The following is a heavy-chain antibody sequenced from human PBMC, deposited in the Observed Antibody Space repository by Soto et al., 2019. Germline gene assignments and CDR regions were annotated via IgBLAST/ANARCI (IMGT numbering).Heavy chain of an antibody. CDR2: TIPALGKT. CDR1: GANVQYTA. V-gene: IGHV1-69*01. CDR3: ARGPFRPSAMDV. Sequence: SVVCYFTDPGANVQYTAWTWLRQAPGQGLEWMGGTIPALGKTHYIEKFQGRVTITVDDATRTVYMEVRDLTSEDTAIYYRARGPFRPSAMDVWGQGTTVTGSS. J-gene: IGHJ6*02.